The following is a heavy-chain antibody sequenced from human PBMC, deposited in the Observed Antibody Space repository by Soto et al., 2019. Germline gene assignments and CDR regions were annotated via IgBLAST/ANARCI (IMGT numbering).Heavy chain of an antibody. CDR3: SRETLWFGESPKS. J-gene: IGHJ4*02. V-gene: IGHV3-74*01. CDR1: GFTFGSYW. Sequence: EVQLVESGGGSVQTGGSLRISCAASGFTFGSYWMDWVRRAPGKGLMWVSRINGDGRRTNYADSVKGRFTISRDNAKNTVYLEMNSLRADDTAVYYCSRETLWFGESPKSGGQGTLVTVSS. CDR2: INGDGRRT. D-gene: IGHD3-10*01.